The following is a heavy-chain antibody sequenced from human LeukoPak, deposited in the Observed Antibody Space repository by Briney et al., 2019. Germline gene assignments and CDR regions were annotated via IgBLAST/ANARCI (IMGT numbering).Heavy chain of an antibody. V-gene: IGHV4-59*01. J-gene: IGHJ4*02. CDR2: FYYSGSP. CDR1: GGSISSYY. CDR3: AREGDGPFDY. Sequence: SETLSLTCTISGGSISSYYWSWIRQPPGKGLEWIGYFYYSGSPSYNPSLKSRVAISVDTSKYQFSLSLRSVTAADTAIYYCAREGDGPFDYWGQGTLVTVSS. D-gene: IGHD5-24*01.